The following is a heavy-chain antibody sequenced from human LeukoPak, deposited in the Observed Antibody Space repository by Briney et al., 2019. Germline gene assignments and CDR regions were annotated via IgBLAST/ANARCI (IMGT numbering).Heavy chain of an antibody. CDR2: ISAYNGNT. D-gene: IGHD4-17*01. CDR1: GYTFTSYG. CDR3: ARDGSTVTTPTHFDY. J-gene: IGHJ4*02. V-gene: IGHV1-18*01. Sequence: PGESLKISCKASGYTFTSYGLSWVRQAPGQGLEWMGWISAYNGNTNYAQKLQGRVTMTTDTSTSTAYMELRSLRSDDTAVYYCARDGSTVTTPTHFDYWGQGTLVTVSS.